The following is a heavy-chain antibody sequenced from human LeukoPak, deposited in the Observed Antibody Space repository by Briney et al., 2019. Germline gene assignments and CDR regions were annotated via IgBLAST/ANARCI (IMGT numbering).Heavy chain of an antibody. CDR2: IHYSVST. V-gene: IGHV4-59*01. D-gene: IGHD3-22*01. CDR1: GVSISPYY. Sequence: SETLSLTCTVSGVSISPYYWSWMRQPPGKGLEWIGYIHYSVSTNYNPSLKRRVSMSVDTSKNQFSLKLNSVTAAETAVSYCARGNSYYASSGPFAYWGQGTLVTVSS. CDR3: ARGNSYYASSGPFAY. J-gene: IGHJ4*02.